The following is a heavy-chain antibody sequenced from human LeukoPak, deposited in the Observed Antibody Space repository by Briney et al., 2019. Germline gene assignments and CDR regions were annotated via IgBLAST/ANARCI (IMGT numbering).Heavy chain of an antibody. Sequence: PGGSLRLFSAASGFTFSSYAMHWVRQAPGKGLEWVAVISYDGSNKYYADSVKGRFTISRDNSKNTLYLQMNSLRAEDTAVYYCARGTVTIVGEDWFDPWGQGTLVTVSS. D-gene: IGHD4-17*01. J-gene: IGHJ5*02. CDR2: ISYDGSNK. V-gene: IGHV3-30-3*01. CDR1: GFTFSSYA. CDR3: ARGTVTIVGEDWFDP.